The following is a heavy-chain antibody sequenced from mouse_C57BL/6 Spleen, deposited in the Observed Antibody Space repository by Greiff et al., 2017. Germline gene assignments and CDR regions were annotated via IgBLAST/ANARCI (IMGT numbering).Heavy chain of an antibody. CDR1: GYTFTSYW. CDR3: AKYYDYDIYAMDY. Sequence: VQLQQPGAELVKPGASVKMSCKASGYTFTSYWITWVKQRPGQGLEWIGDIYPGSGSTNYNEKFKSKATLTVDTSSSTAYMQLSSLTSEDSAVYYCAKYYDYDIYAMDYWGQGTSVTVSS. CDR2: IYPGSGST. D-gene: IGHD2-4*01. J-gene: IGHJ4*01. V-gene: IGHV1-55*01.